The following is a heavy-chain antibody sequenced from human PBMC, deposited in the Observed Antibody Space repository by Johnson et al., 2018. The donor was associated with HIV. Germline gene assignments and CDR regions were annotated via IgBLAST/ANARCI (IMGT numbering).Heavy chain of an antibody. CDR1: GFTFSSYA. Sequence: QVQLVESGGGVVQPGRSLRLSCAASGFTFSSYAMHWVRQAPGKGLEWVALISYDGSNKYYADSVKGRFTTSRDNSKNTLYLQMNILRSEDTAVYYCARDPITPYERGPDAFDVWGQGTVVTVSS. V-gene: IGHV3-30*04. CDR2: ISYDGSNK. J-gene: IGHJ3*01. D-gene: IGHD2-21*01. CDR3: ARDPITPYERGPDAFDV.